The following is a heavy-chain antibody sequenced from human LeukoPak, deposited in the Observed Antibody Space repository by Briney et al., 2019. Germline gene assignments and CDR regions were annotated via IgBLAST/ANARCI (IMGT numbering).Heavy chain of an antibody. CDR3: AYVETYYYDSSGYYYYPYY. CDR2: INPNSGGT. Sequence: ASVKVSCKASGYTFTSYYMHWVRQAPGQGLEWMGWINPNSGGTNYAQKFQGRVTMTTDTSTSTAYMELRSLRSDDTAVYYCAYVETYYYDSSGYYYYPYYWGQGTLVTVSS. V-gene: IGHV1-2*02. D-gene: IGHD3-22*01. J-gene: IGHJ4*02. CDR1: GYTFTSYY.